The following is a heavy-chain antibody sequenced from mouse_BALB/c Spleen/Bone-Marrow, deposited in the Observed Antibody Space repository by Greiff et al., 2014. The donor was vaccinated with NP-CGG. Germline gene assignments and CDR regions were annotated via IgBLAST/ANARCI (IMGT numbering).Heavy chain of an antibody. CDR3: TTLARNNFDY. J-gene: IGHJ2*01. CDR2: IYPGNSDT. Sequence: EVQLQQSGTVLARPGAAVKMSCKASGYTFSNYWMHWVKQRPGQGLEWIGTIYPGNSDTTYNQKFKGKAKLTAVTSTSTAYMELSSLTNEDSAVYYCTTLARNNFDYWGQGTTPTVSS. CDR1: GYTFSNYW. V-gene: IGHV1-5*01.